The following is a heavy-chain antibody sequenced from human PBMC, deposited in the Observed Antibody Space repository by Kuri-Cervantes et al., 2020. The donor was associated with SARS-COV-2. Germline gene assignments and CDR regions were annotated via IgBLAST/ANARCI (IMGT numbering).Heavy chain of an antibody. CDR1: GFTFGDYA. CDR2: IRSSGRTI. CDR3: ARVSWFGENAYFDY. V-gene: IGHV3-11*01. D-gene: IGHD3-10*01. Sequence: GESLKISCTASGFTFGDYAMSWVRQAPGKGLEWISYIRSSGRTICYADSVKGRFSISRDNAKNSLYLQMNSLRAGDTAVYYCARVSWFGENAYFDYWGQGTLVTVSS. J-gene: IGHJ4*02.